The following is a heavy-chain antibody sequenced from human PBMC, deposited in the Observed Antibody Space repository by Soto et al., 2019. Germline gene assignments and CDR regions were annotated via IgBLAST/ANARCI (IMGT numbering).Heavy chain of an antibody. J-gene: IGHJ4*02. V-gene: IGHV1-18*01. CDR2: ISTYNGNT. CDR3: ARAVTLAVAGPGY. Sequence: GASVKVSCKASGYTFTGFGISWVRQAPGQGLEWMGWISTYNGNTNYVQKFQGRVTMTTDTSTSTAYMELRSLRFDDTAVYYCARAVTLAVAGPGYWGQGTLVTVSS. CDR1: GYTFTGFG. D-gene: IGHD6-19*01.